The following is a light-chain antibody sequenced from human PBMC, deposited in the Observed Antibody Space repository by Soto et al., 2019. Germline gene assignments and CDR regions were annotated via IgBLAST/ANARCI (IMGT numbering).Light chain of an antibody. CDR1: SSNIGSNT. CDR2: SDN. CDR3: AAWDDSLNAYF. J-gene: IGLJ1*01. Sequence: QLVLTQPPSASGTPGQRVTISCSGSSSNIGSNTVNWYQQVPGTAPRFLIYSDNQRPSGVPDRVSGSKSGTSASLAISGLQSEDEADYYCAAWDDSLNAYFFGTGTKVTVL. V-gene: IGLV1-44*01.